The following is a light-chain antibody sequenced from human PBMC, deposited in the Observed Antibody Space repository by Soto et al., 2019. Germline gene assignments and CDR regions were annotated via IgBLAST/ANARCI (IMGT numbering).Light chain of an antibody. Sequence: DIQMTQSPSSVSASIGDTVTITCRASQDSSTLLAWYQQKPGKAPKLLIYGASTLESEVPSRFSGRGSGTDFTLTISSLQPEDFATYFCQQADSFPLTFGGGTKVEIK. CDR1: QDSSTL. CDR2: GAS. V-gene: IGKV1D-12*01. J-gene: IGKJ4*01. CDR3: QQADSFPLT.